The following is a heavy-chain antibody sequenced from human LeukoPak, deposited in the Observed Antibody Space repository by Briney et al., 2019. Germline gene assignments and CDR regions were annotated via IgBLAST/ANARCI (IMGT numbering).Heavy chain of an antibody. Sequence: ASVKVSCKASGYTITNNYMHWVRQAPGQGLEWMGVINPSGTGTSYAQKFQGRITMTRDTSISTAYMVLNRLRSDDTAVYYCAREYYYGSGNYYNRIDYWGQGTLVTVSS. D-gene: IGHD3-10*01. CDR3: AREYYYGSGNYYNRIDY. J-gene: IGHJ4*02. V-gene: IGHV1-46*01. CDR1: GYTITNNY. CDR2: INPSGTGT.